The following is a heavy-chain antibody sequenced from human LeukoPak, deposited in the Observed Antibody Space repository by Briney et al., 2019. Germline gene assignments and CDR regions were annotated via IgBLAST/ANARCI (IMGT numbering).Heavy chain of an antibody. Sequence: ASVKVSCKVSGYTLTELSMHWVRQAPGKGLEWMGGFDPEDGETIYAQKFQGRATMTEDTSTDTAYMELSSLRSEDTAVYYCATDSLATAMVWRWWGQGTLVTVSS. J-gene: IGHJ4*02. D-gene: IGHD5-18*01. CDR2: FDPEDGET. CDR1: GYTLTELS. CDR3: ATDSLATAMVWRW. V-gene: IGHV1-24*01.